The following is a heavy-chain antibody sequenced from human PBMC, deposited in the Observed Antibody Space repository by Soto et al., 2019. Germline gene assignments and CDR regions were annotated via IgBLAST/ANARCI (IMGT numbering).Heavy chain of an antibody. CDR1: GGTFSSYA. CDR3: ARDPYPAYGGYSYYYYGMDV. CDR2: IILIFGTA. D-gene: IGHD2-21*02. Sequence: QVQLVQSGAEVKKPGSSVKVSCKASGGTFSSYAISWVRQAPGQGLEWMGGIILIFGTANYAQKFQGRVTITADESTSTAYMELSSLRSEDTAVYYCARDPYPAYGGYSYYYYGMDVWGQGTTVTVSS. J-gene: IGHJ6*02. V-gene: IGHV1-69*01.